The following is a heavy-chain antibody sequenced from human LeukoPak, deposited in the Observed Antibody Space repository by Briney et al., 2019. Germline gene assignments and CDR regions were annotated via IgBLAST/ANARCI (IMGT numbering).Heavy chain of an antibody. CDR3: ARVRYGDYYYMDV. D-gene: IGHD4-17*01. CDR1: GFTFSNYA. CDR2: ISYDGGNK. J-gene: IGHJ6*03. Sequence: PGGSLRLSCTASGFTFSNYAMHWVRQAPGKGLEWVAFISYDGGNKYYADSVKGRFTISRDNAKNSLYLQMNSLRAEDTAVYYCARVRYGDYYYMDVWGKGTTVTVSS. V-gene: IGHV3-30*04.